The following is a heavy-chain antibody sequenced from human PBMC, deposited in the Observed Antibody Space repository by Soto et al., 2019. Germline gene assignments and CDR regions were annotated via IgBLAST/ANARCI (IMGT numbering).Heavy chain of an antibody. Sequence: ASVKVSCKASGYTFTSYGISWVRQAPGQGLEWMGWISAYNGNTNYAQKLQGRVTMTTNTTTSTADVELRSLSSDDFAVYYCARGGTYSSGHFDYWGQGTLVTVSS. CDR1: GYTFTSYG. V-gene: IGHV1-18*03. CDR2: ISAYNGNT. D-gene: IGHD6-19*01. CDR3: ARGGTYSSGHFDY. J-gene: IGHJ4*02.